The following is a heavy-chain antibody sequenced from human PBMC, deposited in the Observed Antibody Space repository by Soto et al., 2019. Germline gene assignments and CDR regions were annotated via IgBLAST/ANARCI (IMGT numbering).Heavy chain of an antibody. CDR2: IMPVFHTT. D-gene: IGHD6-25*01. Sequence: QVQLVQSGAEVKKPGSSVKVSCQASGGTFNNFAFTWVRQAPGQGLEWLGGIMPVFHTTNIAQTFQDRITFMAADSTNNCYREMISLRFDDPAVYYWATATIPPVSATLYHYGRDGGGKGTPVTVSS. V-gene: IGHV1-69*01. CDR3: ATATIPPVSATLYHYGRDG. CDR1: GGTFNNFA. J-gene: IGHJ6*04.